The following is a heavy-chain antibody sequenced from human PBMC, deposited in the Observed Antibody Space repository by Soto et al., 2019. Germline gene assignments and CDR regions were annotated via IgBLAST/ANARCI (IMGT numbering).Heavy chain of an antibody. V-gene: IGHV3-48*02. D-gene: IGHD5-18*01. Sequence: EVQLVESGGGLVQPGESLRLSCTASGITFSSYSMNWVRQAPGKGLEWLSYISSSKTTYEDSVKGRFTISRDNAKNSVYLQMNSLRDEDTAVYYCVGDQDVHTPMVHGNYWGRGTRVTVS. J-gene: IGHJ4*02. CDR3: VGDQDVHTPMVHGNY. CDR2: ISSSKTT. CDR1: GITFSSYS.